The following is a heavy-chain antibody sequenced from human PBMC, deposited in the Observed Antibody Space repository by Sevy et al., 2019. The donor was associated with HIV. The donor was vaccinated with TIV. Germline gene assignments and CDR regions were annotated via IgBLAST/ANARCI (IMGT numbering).Heavy chain of an antibody. J-gene: IGHJ6*02. CDR3: ARDCSGGSCYSRYYYGMDV. CDR1: GGSFSGYY. D-gene: IGHD2-15*01. CDR2: INHSGST. V-gene: IGHV4-34*01. Sequence: SETLSLTCAVYGGSFSGYYWIWIRQPPGKGLEWIGEINHSGSTNYNPSLKSRVTISVDTSKNQFSLKLSSVTAADTAVYYCARDCSGGSCYSRYYYGMDVWGQGTTVTVSS.